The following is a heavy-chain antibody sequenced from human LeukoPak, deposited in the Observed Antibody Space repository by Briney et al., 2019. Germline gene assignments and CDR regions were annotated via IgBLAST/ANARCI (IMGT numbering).Heavy chain of an antibody. CDR3: ARLQWLVLVDY. V-gene: IGHV4-39*01. CDR2: IYYSGST. CDR1: VGSINSSSYY. Sequence: PSETQSLTCTVSVGSINSSSYYWGWIRQPPGKGLEWIGSIYYSGSTYYNPSLKSRVTISVDTSKIQFSLKLSSVTAADTAVYYCARLQWLVLVDYWGQGTLVTVSS. D-gene: IGHD6-19*01. J-gene: IGHJ4*02.